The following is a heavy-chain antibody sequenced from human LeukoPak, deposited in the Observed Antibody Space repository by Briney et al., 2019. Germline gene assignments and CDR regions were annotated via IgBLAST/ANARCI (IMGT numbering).Heavy chain of an antibody. CDR1: GFTFSSYW. Sequence: PGGSLRLSCAASGFTFSSYWMSWVRQAPGKGLEWVSYISSSSSTIYYADSVKGRFTISRDNAKNSLYLQMNSLRAEDTAVYYCARKGNYFDYWGQGTLVTVSS. J-gene: IGHJ4*02. CDR3: ARKGNYFDY. CDR2: ISSSSSTI. V-gene: IGHV3-48*04.